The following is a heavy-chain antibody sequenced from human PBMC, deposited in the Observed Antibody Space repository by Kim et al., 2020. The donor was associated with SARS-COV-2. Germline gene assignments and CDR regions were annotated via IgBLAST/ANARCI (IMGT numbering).Heavy chain of an antibody. D-gene: IGHD3-16*01. J-gene: IGHJ4*02. Sequence: AQKFQGRVAINADKSTSTAYMELSSLRSEDTAVYYCARDEKWLGELRLDYWGQGTLVTVSS. V-gene: IGHV1-69*04. CDR3: ARDEKWLGELRLDY.